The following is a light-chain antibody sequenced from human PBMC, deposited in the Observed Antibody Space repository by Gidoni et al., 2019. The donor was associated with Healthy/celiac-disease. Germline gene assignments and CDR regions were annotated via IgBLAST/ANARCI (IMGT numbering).Light chain of an antibody. Sequence: IVMTQSPDSLAVSLGERATINCKSSQSVLSSSNNKNYLAWYQQKPGQPPKLLIYWASTRESGVPDRFSGSGSGTDFTLTISSLQAEDVAVYYCQQYYSTPRTFGQGTKLEIK. CDR3: QQYYSTPRT. CDR1: QSVLSSSNNKNY. V-gene: IGKV4-1*01. CDR2: WAS. J-gene: IGKJ2*02.